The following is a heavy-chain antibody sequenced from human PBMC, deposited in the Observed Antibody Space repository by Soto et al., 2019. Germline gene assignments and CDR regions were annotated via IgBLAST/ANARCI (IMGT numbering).Heavy chain of an antibody. CDR2: TYYRSKLYN. Sequence: PSQTLSLPCAISGDSVSSNSAACNFIRQSPSRGLELLGRTYYRSKLYNDYAVSVKSRITINPDTSKNQFSLQLNSVTPEDTAVYYCARIPHPNYGSGSYYGPGYYYYGMDVWGQGTTVTVSS. CDR3: ARIPHPNYGSGSYYGPGYYYYGMDV. V-gene: IGHV6-1*01. J-gene: IGHJ6*02. D-gene: IGHD3-10*01. CDR1: GDSVSSNSAA.